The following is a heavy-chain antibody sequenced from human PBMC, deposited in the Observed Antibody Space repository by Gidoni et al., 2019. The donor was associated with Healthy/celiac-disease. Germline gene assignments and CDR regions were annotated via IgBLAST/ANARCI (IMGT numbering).Heavy chain of an antibody. D-gene: IGHD3-16*01. Sequence: QVQLVQSGAEVKKPGDSVKVSCKASGYTFTSYDINWVRQATGQGLEWCGWNNPNSGTPGYAQKFQGRVTMTRNTSISTANMELSSLRSEDTAVYYCASRVGEGWFDPWGQGTLVTVSS. V-gene: IGHV1-8*01. J-gene: IGHJ5*02. CDR3: ASRVGEGWFDP. CDR1: GYTFTSYD. CDR2: NNPNSGTP.